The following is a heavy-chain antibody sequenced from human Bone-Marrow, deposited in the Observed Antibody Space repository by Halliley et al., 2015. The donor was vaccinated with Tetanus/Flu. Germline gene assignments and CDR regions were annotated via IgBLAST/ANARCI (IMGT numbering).Heavy chain of an antibody. J-gene: IGHJ3*01. CDR2: LYPPDSGT. CDR3: ARSNGDFYISGAFDV. D-gene: IGHD2-8*01. V-gene: IGHV5-51*01. Sequence: MGILYPPDSGTRSNPAFEGQVTFSADESISTAYLQWSSLRASDTGIYYCARSNGDFYISGAFDVWGQGTMVTVSS.